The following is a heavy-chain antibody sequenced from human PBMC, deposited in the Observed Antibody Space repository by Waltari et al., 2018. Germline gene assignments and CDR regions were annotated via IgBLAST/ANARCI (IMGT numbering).Heavy chain of an antibody. D-gene: IGHD5-12*01. Sequence: QVQLVESGGGVVQPGRSLRLSCAASGFTFSSYAMHWVRQAPGKGLEWVAVISYDGSNKYYADSVKGRFTISRDNSKNTLYLQMNSLRAEDTAVYYCARSPWRRVATYYYFDYWGQGTLVTVSS. CDR1: GFTFSSYA. CDR2: ISYDGSNK. J-gene: IGHJ4*02. V-gene: IGHV3-30-3*01. CDR3: ARSPWRRVATYYYFDY.